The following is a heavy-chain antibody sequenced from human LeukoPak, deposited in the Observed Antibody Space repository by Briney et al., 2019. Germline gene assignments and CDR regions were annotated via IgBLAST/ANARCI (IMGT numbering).Heavy chain of an antibody. CDR1: GGSISSDGYY. Sequence: SQTLSLTCTVSGGSISSDGYYWSWIRQHPGKGLEWIGAIYYTGSTYYNPSLKSRATISVDTSKNHFSLKLTSVTAADTAVYYCARGTGGAAATDFDPWGQGTLVTVSS. V-gene: IGHV4-31*03. D-gene: IGHD6-13*01. CDR2: IYYTGST. CDR3: ARGTGGAAATDFDP. J-gene: IGHJ5*02.